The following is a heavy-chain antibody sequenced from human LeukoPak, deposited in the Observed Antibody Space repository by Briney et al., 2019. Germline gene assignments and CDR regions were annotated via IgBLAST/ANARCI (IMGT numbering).Heavy chain of an antibody. D-gene: IGHD4-17*01. CDR3: ARGLRRTAFDI. V-gene: IGHV4-34*01. CDR2: INHSGST. Sequence: PSEALSLTCAVYGGSFSGYYWSWIRQPPGKGLEWIGEINHSGSTNYNPSLKSRVTISVDTSKNQFSLKLSSVTAADTAVYYCARGLRRTAFDIWGQGTMVTVSS. J-gene: IGHJ3*02. CDR1: GGSFSGYY.